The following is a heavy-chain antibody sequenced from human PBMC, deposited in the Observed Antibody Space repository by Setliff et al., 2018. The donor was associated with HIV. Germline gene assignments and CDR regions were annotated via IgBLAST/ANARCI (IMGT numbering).Heavy chain of an antibody. V-gene: IGHV4-4*02. Sequence: SETLSLTCAVSGGSISSLNWWSWVRQPPGKGLEWIGEIYHSGRTSYNPSLKSRASISVDKSKNQFSLKLSSVTAADTAVYYCARWDSMGYGSGSGVKWFDPWGQGTLVTASS. CDR3: ARWDSMGYGSGSGVKWFDP. J-gene: IGHJ5*02. D-gene: IGHD3-10*01. CDR1: GGSISSLNW. CDR2: IYHSGRT.